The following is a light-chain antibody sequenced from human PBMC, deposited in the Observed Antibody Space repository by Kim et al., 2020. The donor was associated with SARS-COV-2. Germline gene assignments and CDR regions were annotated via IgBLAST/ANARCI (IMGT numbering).Light chain of an antibody. V-gene: IGLV3-1*01. CDR3: QAWDSSTYV. CDR2: QDS. J-gene: IGLJ1*01. CDR1: KLGDKY. Sequence: YELTQPPSVSVSPGQTVSITCSGDKLGDKYACWYQQKPGQSPVLVIYQDSKRPSGIPERFSGSNSGNTATLTISGTQAMDEADYYCQAWDSSTYVFGTGTKVTVL.